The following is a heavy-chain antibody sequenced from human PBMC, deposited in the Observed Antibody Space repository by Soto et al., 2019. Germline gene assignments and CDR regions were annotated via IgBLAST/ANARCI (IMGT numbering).Heavy chain of an antibody. D-gene: IGHD3-3*01. CDR1: GFTFSSYA. J-gene: IGHJ6*03. V-gene: IGHV3-23*01. CDR2: ISGSGGST. CDR3: AKDGPASSPGSYGIVITPYMDV. Sequence: HPGGSLRLSCAASGFTFSSYAMSWVRQAPGKGLEWVSAISGSGGSTYYADSVKGRFTISRDNSKNTLYLQMNSLRAEDTAVYYCAKDGPASSPGSYGIVITPYMDVWGKGTTVTVSS.